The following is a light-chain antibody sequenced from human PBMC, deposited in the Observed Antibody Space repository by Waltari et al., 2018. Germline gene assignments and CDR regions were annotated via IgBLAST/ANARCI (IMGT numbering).Light chain of an antibody. CDR2: DNR. Sequence: SYDLTQAPSVSVSPGHLARISCGGDNVGSTYVNWYQHKVAQAPVLVIYDNRELPSGIPERCSGSKSGNTATLTIRGVEAEDEADYYCQVRDSTTSHWVFGGGTRLTVL. CDR1: NVGSTY. CDR3: QVRDSTTSHWV. J-gene: IGLJ3*02. V-gene: IGLV3-21*02.